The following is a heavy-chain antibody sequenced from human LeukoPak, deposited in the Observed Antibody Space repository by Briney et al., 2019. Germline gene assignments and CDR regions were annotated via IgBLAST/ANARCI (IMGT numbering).Heavy chain of an antibody. CDR2: IYTSGST. CDR3: ARTSNYFNWFDP. D-gene: IGHD4-11*01. CDR1: GGSISSGSYY. J-gene: IGHJ5*02. Sequence: PSETLSLTCTVPGGSISSGSYYWRWIRQPAGKGLVWIGRIYTSGSTNYNPSLKSRVTISVDTSKNQFSLKLSSVTAADTAVYYCARTSNYFNWFDPWGQGTLVTVSS. V-gene: IGHV4-61*02.